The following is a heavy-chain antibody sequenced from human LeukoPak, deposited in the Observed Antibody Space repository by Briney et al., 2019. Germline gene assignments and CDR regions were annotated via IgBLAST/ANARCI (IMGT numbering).Heavy chain of an antibody. D-gene: IGHD3-22*01. CDR1: GFTFSSYS. CDR3: ARDLSLYYDSSGYYSLDY. CDR2: ISSSSSYI. Sequence: GGSLRLSCAASGFTFSSYSMNWVRQAPGKGLEWVSSISSSSSYIYYADSVKGRFTISRDNAKNSLYLQMNRLRAEDTAVYYCARDLSLYYDSSGYYSLDYWGQGTLVTVSS. V-gene: IGHV3-21*01. J-gene: IGHJ4*02.